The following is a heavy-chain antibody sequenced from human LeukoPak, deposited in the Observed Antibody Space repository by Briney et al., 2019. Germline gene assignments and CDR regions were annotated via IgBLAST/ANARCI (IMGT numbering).Heavy chain of an antibody. V-gene: IGHV4-39*07. CDR2: IHYSGST. CDR3: ARGRGYCSGGSCYLGTRVKYYFDY. J-gene: IGHJ4*02. D-gene: IGHD2-15*01. Sequence: SETLSLTCTVSGGSISSSSYYWAWIRQPPGKGLEWIGSIHYSGSTNYNPSLKSRVTISVDTSKNQFSLKLSSVTAADTAVYYCARGRGYCSGGSCYLGTRVKYYFDYWGQGTLVTVSS. CDR1: GGSISSSSYY.